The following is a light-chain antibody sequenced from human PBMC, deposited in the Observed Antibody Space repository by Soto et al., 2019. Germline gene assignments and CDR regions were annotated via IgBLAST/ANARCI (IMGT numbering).Light chain of an antibody. Sequence: QSVLTQPASVSGSPGQSITISCTGTSSDVGGYIHVSWYQQHPGKAPKLMIYDVNNRPSGVSNRFSGSKSGNTASLTISGLQAEDEADYYCSSYTSSNTLVFGGGTKVTVL. V-gene: IGLV2-14*01. CDR1: SSDVGGYIH. CDR3: SSYTSSNTLV. J-gene: IGLJ2*01. CDR2: DVN.